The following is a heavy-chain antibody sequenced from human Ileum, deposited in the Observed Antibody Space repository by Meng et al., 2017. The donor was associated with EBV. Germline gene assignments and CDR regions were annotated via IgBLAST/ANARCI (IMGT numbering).Heavy chain of an antibody. CDR3: IAGLALNH. D-gene: IGHD3/OR15-3a*01. CDR1: GITFSSYW. V-gene: IGHV3-74*01. CDR2: INDGGSGI. Sequence: EVQLVESGGGLVQPGGSLRLSCAASGITFSSYWMHWVRQVPGKGLVWVSRINDGGSGISYADSVKGRFTISRDNAKNTLYLQMNSLRDEDTAVYYCIAGLALNHWGQGILGTVSS. J-gene: IGHJ4*02.